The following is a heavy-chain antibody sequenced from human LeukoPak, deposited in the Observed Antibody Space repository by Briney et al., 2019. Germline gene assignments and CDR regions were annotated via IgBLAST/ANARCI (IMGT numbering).Heavy chain of an antibody. CDR2: ISSNGGST. D-gene: IGHD4-17*01. J-gene: IGHJ4*02. CDR1: GFTFSSYS. V-gene: IGHV3-64D*06. CDR3: VKEYGDYEFDY. Sequence: PGGSLRLSCAASGFTFSSYSMNWVRQAPGKGLEYVSAISSNGGSTYYADSVKGRFTISRDNSKNTLYLQMSSLRAEDTAVYYCVKEYGDYEFDYWGQGTLVTVSS.